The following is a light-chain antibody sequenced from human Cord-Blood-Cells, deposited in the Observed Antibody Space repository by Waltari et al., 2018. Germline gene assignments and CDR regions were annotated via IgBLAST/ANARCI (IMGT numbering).Light chain of an antibody. J-gene: IGKJ4*01. Sequence: EIVLTQSPGTLSLSPGERATLSCRASHSVSRSYLAWYQQKPGQAPRLLIYGASSRATGIPDRFGGSGSGTDFTLTISRLEPEDVAVYYCQQYGSSPLTFGGGTKVEIK. CDR2: GAS. CDR1: HSVSRSY. V-gene: IGKV3-20*01. CDR3: QQYGSSPLT.